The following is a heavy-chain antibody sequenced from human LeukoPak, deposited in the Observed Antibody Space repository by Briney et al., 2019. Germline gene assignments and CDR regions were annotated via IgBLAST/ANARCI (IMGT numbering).Heavy chain of an antibody. V-gene: IGHV4-31*03. J-gene: IGHJ4*02. CDR1: GGSISSGGYY. D-gene: IGHD3-9*01. CDR2: IYYSGNT. CDR3: ARGRATGYVDY. Sequence: SETLSLTCTVSGGSISSGGYYWSWIRQHPGKGLEWIGYIYYSGNTYYNPSLKSRVTISVDTSKNQFSLKLSSVTAADTAVYYCARGRATGYVDYWGQGTLVTVSS.